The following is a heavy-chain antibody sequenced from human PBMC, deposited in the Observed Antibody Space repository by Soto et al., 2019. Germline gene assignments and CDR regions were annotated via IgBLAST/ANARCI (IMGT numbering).Heavy chain of an antibody. Sequence: QVQLQESGPGLVKPSETLSLTCTVSGGSVSSGSYYWSWIWQPPGKGLEWIGYIYYSGSTNYNPSLKSRVTISVDTSKNQFSLKLSSVTAADTAVYYCARVSDSSGYYYVARGAFDIWGQGTMVTVSS. D-gene: IGHD3-22*01. CDR1: GGSVSSGSYY. CDR3: ARVSDSSGYYYVARGAFDI. J-gene: IGHJ3*02. CDR2: IYYSGST. V-gene: IGHV4-61*01.